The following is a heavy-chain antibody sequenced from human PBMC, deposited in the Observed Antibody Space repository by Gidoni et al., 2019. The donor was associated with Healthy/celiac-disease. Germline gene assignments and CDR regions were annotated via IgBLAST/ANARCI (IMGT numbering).Heavy chain of an antibody. CDR2: IYYSGST. J-gene: IGHJ5*02. D-gene: IGHD2-15*01. V-gene: IGHV4-31*03. Sequence: QVQLQESGPGLVKPSQTLSLTCTVSGSPISGGGYYWSWIRQHPRKGLEWIGYIYYSGSTYYHPSLKSRVTISVDTSKNQFSLKLSSVTAADTAVYYWARDGDCSGGSCYWRWFDPWGQGTLVTVSS. CDR1: GSPISGGGYY. CDR3: ARDGDCSGGSCYWRWFDP.